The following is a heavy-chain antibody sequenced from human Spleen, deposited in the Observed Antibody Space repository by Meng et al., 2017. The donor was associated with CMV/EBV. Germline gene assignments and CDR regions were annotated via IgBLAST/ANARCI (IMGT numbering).Heavy chain of an antibody. CDR1: GGSISSYY. CDR2: VYYSGST. J-gene: IGHJ5*02. Sequence: GSLRLSCAVSGGSISSYYWSWIRQPPGKGLEWIGYVYYSGSTKYNPSLKSRVTISVDMSENQFSLQLSSVTAADTAVYYCARGYCDSSSCPFDPWGQGTLVTVS. CDR3: ARGYCDSSSCPFDP. V-gene: IGHV4-59*01. D-gene: IGHD2-2*03.